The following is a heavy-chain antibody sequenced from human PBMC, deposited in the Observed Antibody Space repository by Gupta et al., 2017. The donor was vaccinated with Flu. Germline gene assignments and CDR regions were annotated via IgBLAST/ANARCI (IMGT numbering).Heavy chain of an antibody. V-gene: IGHV3-30*18. CDR3: AKDWRWNYNNYGMNV. J-gene: IGHJ6*02. D-gene: IGHD1-7*01. CDR2: ISHDGSFI. Sequence: QAPGKGLEWVACISHDGSFIKYADSVQGRFTISRDNSESRLYLQMSSLRIEDTAVYFCAKDWRWNYNNYGMNVWGQGTTVTVSS.